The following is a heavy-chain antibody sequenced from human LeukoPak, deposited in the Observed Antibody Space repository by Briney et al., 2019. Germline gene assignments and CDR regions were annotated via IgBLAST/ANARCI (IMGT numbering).Heavy chain of an antibody. D-gene: IGHD6-6*01. CDR3: ARVPVGARSSSDYMDV. V-gene: IGHV4-61*02. CDR2: IYTSGST. Sequence: SQTLSLTCTVSGGSISSGSYYWSWIRQPAGKGLEWIGRIYTSGSTNYNPSLKSRVTISVDTSKNQFSLKLSSVTAADTAVYYCARVPVGARSSSDYMDVWGKGTTVTVSS. J-gene: IGHJ6*03. CDR1: GGSISSGSYY.